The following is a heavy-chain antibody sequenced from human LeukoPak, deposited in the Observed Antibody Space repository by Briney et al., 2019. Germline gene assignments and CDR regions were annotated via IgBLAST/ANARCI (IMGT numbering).Heavy chain of an antibody. D-gene: IGHD5-18*01. CDR2: INHSGST. J-gene: IGHJ4*02. V-gene: IGHV4-34*01. CDR3: AWKPTDTAMGY. CDR1: VGSFSGYY. Sequence: SETLSLTCAVYVGSFSGYYWSWIRQPPGKGLEWIGEINHSGSTNYNPSLKSRVTMSVDTSKNQFSLRLSSVTAADTAVYYCAWKPTDTAMGYWGQGTLVTVSS.